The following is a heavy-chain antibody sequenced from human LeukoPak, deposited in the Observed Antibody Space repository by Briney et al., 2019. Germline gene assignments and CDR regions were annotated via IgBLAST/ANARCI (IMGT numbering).Heavy chain of an antibody. D-gene: IGHD3-16*02. Sequence: PSETLSLTCAVYGGSFSGYYWSWIRQPPGKGLEWIGEINHSGSTNYNPSLKSRVTISVDTSKNQFSLKLSSVTAADTAVYYCARRVMITFGGVIVHDAFDIWGQGTMVTVSS. CDR3: ARRVMITFGGVIVHDAFDI. CDR1: GGSFSGYY. J-gene: IGHJ3*02. CDR2: INHSGST. V-gene: IGHV4-34*01.